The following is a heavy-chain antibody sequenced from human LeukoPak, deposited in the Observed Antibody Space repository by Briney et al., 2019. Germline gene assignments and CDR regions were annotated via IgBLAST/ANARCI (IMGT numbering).Heavy chain of an antibody. V-gene: IGHV4-34*01. Sequence: SETLSLTCAVYGGSFSGYYLSWIRQPPGKGLEWIGEINHSGSTNYNPSLKKRVTISVSTPKNQLSLKLSSVTAADRAVYYCVRRTYYYGSGSYYPGPFDYWGQGTLVTVSS. CDR1: GGSFSGYY. CDR3: VRRTYYYGSGSYYPGPFDY. D-gene: IGHD3-10*01. J-gene: IGHJ4*02. CDR2: INHSGST.